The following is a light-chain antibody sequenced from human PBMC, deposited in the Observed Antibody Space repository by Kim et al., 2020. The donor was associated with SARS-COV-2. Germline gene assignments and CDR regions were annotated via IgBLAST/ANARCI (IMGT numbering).Light chain of an antibody. CDR2: NNN. CDR3: AEWDDRLKIWV. Sequence: QSVLTQSPSASGTPGQRVTISCSGSASNFGSNTVNWYQQLPGTAPTLLIYNNNERPSGVPDRFSGSKSSTSASLAISGLQSEDEADYYCAEWDDRLKIWVFGGGTQLTVL. J-gene: IGLJ3*02. CDR1: ASNFGSNT. V-gene: IGLV1-44*01.